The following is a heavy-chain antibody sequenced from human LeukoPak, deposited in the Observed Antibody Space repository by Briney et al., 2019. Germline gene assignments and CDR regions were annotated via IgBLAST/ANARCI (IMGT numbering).Heavy chain of an antibody. CDR1: GYTFTGYY. J-gene: IGHJ6*03. CDR2: INPNSGGT. D-gene: IGHD6-13*01. Sequence: GASVKVSCKASGYTFTGYYMHWVRQAPGQGLEWMGWINPNSGGTNYARKFQGRVTMTRDTSISTAYMELSRLRSDDTAVYYCASTGSAAAGFYYYYYYYMDVWGKGTTVTVFS. CDR3: ASTGSAAAGFYYYYYYYMDV. V-gene: IGHV1-2*02.